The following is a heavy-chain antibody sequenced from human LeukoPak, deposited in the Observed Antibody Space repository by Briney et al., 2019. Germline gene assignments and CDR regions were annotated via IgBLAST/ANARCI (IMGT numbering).Heavy chain of an antibody. Sequence: PGGSLRLSCAASGFTFSSYSMSWVRQAPGKGLEWVSSISSSSTYIYYADSVKGRFTISRDNSKNTLYLQMNSLRAEDTAVYYCAKGFMRSSWSYFDYWGQGTLVTVSS. J-gene: IGHJ4*02. V-gene: IGHV3-21*04. D-gene: IGHD6-13*01. CDR2: ISSSSTYI. CDR3: AKGFMRSSWSYFDY. CDR1: GFTFSSYS.